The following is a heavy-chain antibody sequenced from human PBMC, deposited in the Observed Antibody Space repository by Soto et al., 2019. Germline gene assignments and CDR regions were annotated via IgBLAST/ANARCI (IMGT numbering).Heavy chain of an antibody. Sequence: GESLKISCKGSVYSFTSYWISWVRQMPGKGLEWMGRIDPSDSYTNYSPSFQGHVTISADKSISTAYLQWSSLKASDTAMYYCARPRRGGWYVIDYWGQGTLVTVSS. CDR2: IDPSDSYT. CDR1: VYSFTSYW. J-gene: IGHJ4*02. CDR3: ARPRRGGWYVIDY. V-gene: IGHV5-10-1*01. D-gene: IGHD6-19*01.